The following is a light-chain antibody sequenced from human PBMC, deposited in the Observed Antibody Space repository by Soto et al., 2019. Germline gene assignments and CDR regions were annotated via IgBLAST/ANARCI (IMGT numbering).Light chain of an antibody. V-gene: IGKV3-20*01. CDR2: GSS. J-gene: IGKJ1*01. CDR1: QSVSSTF. Sequence: EIVLTQSPGTLSLSPGERATLSCRASQSVSSTFLAWYQQKPGQAPRVLIYGSSARAAGIPDRFSGSGSGTDFTITISRVEPEDFAVYYCQQYDSSRTFCQGTKVEMK. CDR3: QQYDSSRT.